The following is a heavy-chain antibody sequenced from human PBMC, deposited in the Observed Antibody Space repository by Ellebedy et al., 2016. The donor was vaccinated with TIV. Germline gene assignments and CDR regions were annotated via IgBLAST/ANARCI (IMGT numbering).Heavy chain of an antibody. CDR1: GFTFSSYD. CDR3: ARAHYGDYYYYYMDV. V-gene: IGHV3-13*01. J-gene: IGHJ6*03. CDR2: IGTAGDT. Sequence: GESLKISXAASGFTFSSYDMHWVRQATGKGLEWVSAIGTAGDTYYPGSVKGRFTISRENAKNSLYLQMNSLRAGDTAVYYCARAHYGDYYYYYMDVWGKGTTVTVSS. D-gene: IGHD4-17*01.